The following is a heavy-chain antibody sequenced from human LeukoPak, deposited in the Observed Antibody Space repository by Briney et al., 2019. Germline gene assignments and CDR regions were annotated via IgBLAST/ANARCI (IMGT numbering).Heavy chain of an antibody. Sequence: GRSLRLSCAASGFTFSSYAMHWVRQAPGKGLEWVAVISYDGSNKYYADSVKGQFTISRDNSKNTLYLQMNSLRAEDTAVYYCARERYFDYWGQGTLVTVSS. CDR2: ISYDGSNK. J-gene: IGHJ4*02. CDR1: GFTFSSYA. V-gene: IGHV3-30-3*01. CDR3: ARERYFDY.